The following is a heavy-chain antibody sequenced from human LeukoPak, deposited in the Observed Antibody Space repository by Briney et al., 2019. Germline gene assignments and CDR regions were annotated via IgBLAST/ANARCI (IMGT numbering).Heavy chain of an antibody. CDR2: IYHSGST. CDR3: AREAGKRLLNYYYYMDV. CDR1: GYSISSGYY. V-gene: IGHV4-38-2*02. J-gene: IGHJ6*03. Sequence: SETLSLTCTVSGYSISSGYYWGWIRQPPGKGLEWIGSIYHSGSTYYNPSLKSRVTISVDTSKNQFSLKLSSVTAADTAVYYCAREAGKRLLNYYYYMDVWGKGTTVTVSS.